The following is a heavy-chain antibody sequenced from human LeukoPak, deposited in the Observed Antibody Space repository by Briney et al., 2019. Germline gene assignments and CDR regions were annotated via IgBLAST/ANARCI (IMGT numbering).Heavy chain of an antibody. CDR1: RGTFSSYA. CDR3: ASPSYYDFWSGYPLDY. Sequence: GASVKVSCKASRGTFSSYAISWVRQAPGQGLEWMGRIIPILGIANYAQKFQGRVTITADKSTSTAYMELSSLRSEDTAVYYCASPSYYDFWSGYPLDYWGQGTLVTVSS. CDR2: IIPILGIA. V-gene: IGHV1-69*04. J-gene: IGHJ4*02. D-gene: IGHD3-3*01.